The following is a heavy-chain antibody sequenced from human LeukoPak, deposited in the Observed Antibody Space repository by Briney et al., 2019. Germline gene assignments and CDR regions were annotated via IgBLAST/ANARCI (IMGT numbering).Heavy chain of an antibody. Sequence: PAGSLRLYCAASGFTFSSYEVNWVRQAPGKGLEWVSYISSSGSTMYYADSVKGRFTVSRDNAKNSLFLQMNSLRAEDTAVYYCARVRVTVTTLDYWGQGALVTVSS. CDR3: ARVRVTVTTLDY. CDR1: GFTFSSYE. V-gene: IGHV3-48*03. D-gene: IGHD4-17*01. CDR2: ISSSGSTM. J-gene: IGHJ4*02.